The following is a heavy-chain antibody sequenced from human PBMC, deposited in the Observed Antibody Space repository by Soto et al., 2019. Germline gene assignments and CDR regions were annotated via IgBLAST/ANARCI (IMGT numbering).Heavy chain of an antibody. D-gene: IGHD4-4*01. J-gene: IGHJ6*02. CDR2: IYYSGST. Sequence: SETLSLTCTVSGGSISSYYWSWIRQPPGKGLEWIGYIYYSGSTNYNPSLKSRVTISGDTSKNQCSLNRGSVTAAGTAVYYCARKGRLWYSNYGGTPAQNYYYYGMDVWGQGTTVTVSS. V-gene: IGHV4-59*01. CDR3: ARKGRLWYSNYGGTPAQNYYYYGMDV. CDR1: GGSISSYY.